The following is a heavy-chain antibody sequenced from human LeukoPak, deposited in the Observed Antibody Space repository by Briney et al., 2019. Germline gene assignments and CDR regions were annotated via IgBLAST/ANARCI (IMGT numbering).Heavy chain of an antibody. CDR2: IYPGDSET. V-gene: IGHV5-51*01. Sequence: GEPLKISCKASGYSFSDYWIGWVRHMPGKGLEWMTIIYPGDSETRYSPSLQGQVTISADKSINTVYLQWNSLRASDTAMYYCARNPGYSYAWFDPWGQGTLVTVSS. D-gene: IGHD5-18*01. CDR3: ARNPGYSYAWFDP. J-gene: IGHJ5*02. CDR1: GYSFSDYW.